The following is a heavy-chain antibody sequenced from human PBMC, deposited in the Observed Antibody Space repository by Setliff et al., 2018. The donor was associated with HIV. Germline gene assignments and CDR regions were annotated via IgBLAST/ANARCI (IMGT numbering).Heavy chain of an antibody. Sequence: QTGGSLRLSCAASGFMFHTYHINWVRQMPGKGFGWISFIADGARAIHYADSVKGRFTVSRDDAKNSVYLQMTSLRVEDSGIYYCTRDRQNYDGAYDFDYWGQGTVVTVSS. CDR1: GFMFHTYH. D-gene: IGHD5-12*01. V-gene: IGHV3-48*03. J-gene: IGHJ4*02. CDR2: IADGARAI. CDR3: TRDRQNYDGAYDFDY.